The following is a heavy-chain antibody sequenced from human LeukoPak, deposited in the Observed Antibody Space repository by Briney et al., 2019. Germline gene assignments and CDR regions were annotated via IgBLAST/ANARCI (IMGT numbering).Heavy chain of an antibody. CDR1: GGSYSGYY. CDR3: ARRRGSYYYYYMDV. Sequence: SETLTLTCAAYGGSYSGYYWSWIRQPPGKELEWIGEINHSGSTNYNPSLKSRVTISVDTSKNQFSLKLSSVTAADTAVYYCARRRGSYYYYYMDVWGKGTTVTVSS. CDR2: INHSGST. V-gene: IGHV4-34*01. J-gene: IGHJ6*03.